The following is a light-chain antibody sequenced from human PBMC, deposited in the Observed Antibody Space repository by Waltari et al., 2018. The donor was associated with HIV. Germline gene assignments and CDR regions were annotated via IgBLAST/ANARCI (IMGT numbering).Light chain of an antibody. Sequence: DIKMTQSPSSLSAYMGNRITINCRASQAIKTYLKWYAQRPGEAPTLLIFDATRLHTGVTNRFSGTGSGTHFTLTISSLQPEDSGTYYCQQSFSTPWTFGQGTKV. J-gene: IGKJ1*01. CDR1: QAIKTY. V-gene: IGKV1-39*01. CDR2: DAT. CDR3: QQSFSTPWT.